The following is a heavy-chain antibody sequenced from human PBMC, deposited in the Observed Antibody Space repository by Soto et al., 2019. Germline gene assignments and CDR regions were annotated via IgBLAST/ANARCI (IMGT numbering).Heavy chain of an antibody. J-gene: IGHJ5*02. Sequence: EVQLLESGGGLVQPGGSLRLSCVTSGFTFSNYAMNWVRQAPGKGLEWVSGISGSGGSTYYADSVKGRFIISTDNSKNTLYLQMNSLRAEDTAVYYCAKGYTGYPGWFDPWGQGTLVTVSS. CDR3: AKGYTGYPGWFDP. V-gene: IGHV3-23*01. CDR1: GFTFSNYA. D-gene: IGHD5-12*01. CDR2: ISGSGGST.